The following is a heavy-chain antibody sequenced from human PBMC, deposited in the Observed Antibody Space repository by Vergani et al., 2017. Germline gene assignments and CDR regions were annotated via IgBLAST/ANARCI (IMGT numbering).Heavy chain of an antibody. J-gene: IGHJ6*02. Sequence: EVQLLESGGGLVQPGGSLRLSCAASGFTFSSYAMSWVRQVPGKGLEWVSGISGSGGNTYYANSVKGRFTNSRDNSKNTLYLKMNSLRADDTAVYYCAKGVYCSSTSCYEGRGYYYGMGVWGQGTTVTFSS. CDR3: AKGVYCSSTSCYEGRGYYYGMGV. V-gene: IGHV3-23*01. CDR2: ISGSGGNT. D-gene: IGHD2-2*01. CDR1: GFTFSSYA.